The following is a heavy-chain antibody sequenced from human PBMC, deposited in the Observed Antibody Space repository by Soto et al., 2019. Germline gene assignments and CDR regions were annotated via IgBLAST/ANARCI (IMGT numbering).Heavy chain of an antibody. CDR3: ARDKSHYGMDV. CDR1: GFTFSSYG. CDR2: IWYDGSNK. V-gene: IGHV3-33*01. Sequence: PGGSLRLSCAASGFTFSSYGMHWVRQAPGKGLEWVAVIWYDGSNKYYADSVKGRFTISRDNSKNTLYLQMNSLRAEDTAVYYCARDKSHYGMDVWGQGTTVTVSS. J-gene: IGHJ6*02.